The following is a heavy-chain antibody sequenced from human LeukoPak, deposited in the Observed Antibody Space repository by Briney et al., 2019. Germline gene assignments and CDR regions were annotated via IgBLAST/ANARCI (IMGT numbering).Heavy chain of an antibody. CDR2: INPNSGGT. Sequence: GASVKVSCKASGYTFTGYYMHWVRQAPGQGLEWMGWINPNSGGTNYAQKFQGRVTMTRDTSISTAYMELSRLRSDDTAVYYCARDNIKIVGAIDAFDIWGQGTMVTVSS. J-gene: IGHJ3*02. D-gene: IGHD1-26*01. CDR1: GYTFTGYY. CDR3: ARDNIKIVGAIDAFDI. V-gene: IGHV1-2*02.